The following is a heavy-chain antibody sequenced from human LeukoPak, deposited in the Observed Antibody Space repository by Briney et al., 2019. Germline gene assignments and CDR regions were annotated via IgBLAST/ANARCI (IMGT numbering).Heavy chain of an antibody. J-gene: IGHJ4*02. V-gene: IGHV4-34*01. Sequence: PSETLSLTCAVYGGSFSGYYWSWIRQPPGKGLEWIGEINHSGSTSYNPSLKSRVTISVDTSKNQFSLKLSSVTAADTAVYYCARGGRPNYVWGSYRYSYYFDYWGQGTLVTVSS. CDR2: INHSGST. CDR3: ARGGRPNYVWGSYRYSYYFDY. D-gene: IGHD3-16*02. CDR1: GGSFSGYY.